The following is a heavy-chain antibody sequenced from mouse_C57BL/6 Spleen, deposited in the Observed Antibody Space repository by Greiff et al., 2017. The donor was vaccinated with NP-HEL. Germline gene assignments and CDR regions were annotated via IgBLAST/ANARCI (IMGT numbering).Heavy chain of an antibody. V-gene: IGHV1-26*01. Sequence: EVQLQQSGPELVKPGASVKISCKASGYTFTDYYLNWVKQSHGKSLEWIGDINPNNGGISYNQQFKGKATLTVDKSSSTAYMKLRSLTSEDSAVYYCARSYYYGSNYAYFDYWGQGTTLTVSS. CDR3: ARSYYYGSNYAYFDY. J-gene: IGHJ2*01. D-gene: IGHD1-1*01. CDR2: INPNNGGI. CDR1: GYTFTDYY.